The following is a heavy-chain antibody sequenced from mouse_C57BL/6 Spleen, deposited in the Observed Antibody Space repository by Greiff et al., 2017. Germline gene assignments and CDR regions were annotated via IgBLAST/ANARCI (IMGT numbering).Heavy chain of an antibody. D-gene: IGHD2-4*01. CDR2: ISDGGSYT. Sequence: EVMLVESGGGLVKPGGSLKLSCAASGFTFSSYAMSWVRQTPEKRLEWVATISDGGSYTYYPDNVKGRFTISKDNAKNNRYLQMSHLKSEDTAMYYCARDLSDYDAYYFDYWGQGTTLTVSS. CDR3: ARDLSDYDAYYFDY. J-gene: IGHJ2*01. V-gene: IGHV5-4*01. CDR1: GFTFSSYA.